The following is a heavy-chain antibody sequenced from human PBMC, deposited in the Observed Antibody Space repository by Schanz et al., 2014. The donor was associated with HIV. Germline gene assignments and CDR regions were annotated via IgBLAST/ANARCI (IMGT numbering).Heavy chain of an antibody. CDR3: AKMDAAMGINWFDP. CDR2: IIPVFGTT. J-gene: IGHJ5*02. V-gene: IGHV1-69*06. Sequence: QVQLVQSGAEVKKPGSSVKVSCKASGGTFMTYAISWVRQAPGQGLEWMGGIIPVFGTTNYAQKFQGRVTITADKSTSTAYMELSSLRSEDTAVYFCAKMDAAMGINWFDPWGQGTLVTVSS. CDR1: GGTFMTYA. D-gene: IGHD5-18*01.